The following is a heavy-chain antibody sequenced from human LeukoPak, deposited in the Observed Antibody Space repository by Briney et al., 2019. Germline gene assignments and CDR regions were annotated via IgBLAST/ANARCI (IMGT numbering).Heavy chain of an antibody. CDR3: ARGSWSAADTNIDY. J-gene: IGHJ4*02. CDR2: INSDGSRT. V-gene: IGHV3-74*01. Sequence: PGGSLRLFCAASGFTLSTYWMHWVRQGPGKGLVWVSCINSDGSRTTYADSVKGRFTISRDNAKNTLYLQMNTLRVEYTAVYYCARGSWSAADTNIDYWGQGTLVTVSS. D-gene: IGHD6-13*01. CDR1: GFTLSTYW.